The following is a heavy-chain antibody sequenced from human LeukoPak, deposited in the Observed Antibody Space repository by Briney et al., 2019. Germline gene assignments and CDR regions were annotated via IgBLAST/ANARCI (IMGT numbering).Heavy chain of an antibody. CDR2: IWYDGSND. V-gene: IGHV3-33*01. Sequence: PGGSLRLSCAASGLTFSGYGMHWVRQAPGKGLEWVAVIWYDGSNDDYADSVKGRFTISRDNSKSTLYLQMNSLRAEDTAIYYCARSLPRYDGSAYYPDYWGQGTLVTVSS. CDR3: ARSLPRYDGSAYYPDY. CDR1: GLTFSGYG. D-gene: IGHD3-22*01. J-gene: IGHJ4*02.